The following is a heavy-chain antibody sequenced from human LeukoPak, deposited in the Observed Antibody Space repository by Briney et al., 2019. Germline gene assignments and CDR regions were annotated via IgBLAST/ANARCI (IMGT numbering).Heavy chain of an antibody. CDR2: ISNTGGST. CDR1: RVTLSTYA. CDR3: AQQVGYCSSGSCYFTY. Sequence: PGGSLRHSCAASRVTLSTYAMSWARQAPGKGLEWVSAISNTGGSTYYADSVKGRFTISRDKSKNTLSLQMNSLRAEDTAVYYCAQQVGYCSSGSCYFTYWGQGTLVTVSS. D-gene: IGHD2-15*01. V-gene: IGHV3-23*01. J-gene: IGHJ1*01.